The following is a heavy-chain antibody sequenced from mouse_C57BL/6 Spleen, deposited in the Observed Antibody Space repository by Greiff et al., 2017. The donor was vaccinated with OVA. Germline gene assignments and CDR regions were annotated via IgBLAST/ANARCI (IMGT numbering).Heavy chain of an antibody. CDR3: APVVANDFDY. Sequence: QVQLQQSGPELVKPGASVKISCKASGYAFSSSWMNWVKQRPGKGLEWIGRIYPGDGDTNYNGKFKGKATLTADKSSSTAYMQLSSLTSEDSAVYFCAPVVANDFDYWGQGTTLTVSS. CDR1: GYAFSSSW. J-gene: IGHJ2*01. D-gene: IGHD1-1*01. CDR2: IYPGDGDT. V-gene: IGHV1-82*01.